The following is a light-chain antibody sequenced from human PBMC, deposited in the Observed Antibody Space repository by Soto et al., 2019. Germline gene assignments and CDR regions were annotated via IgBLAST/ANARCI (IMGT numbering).Light chain of an antibody. J-gene: IGKJ5*01. CDR3: QQYGSSPT. CDR1: QSVGTK. Sequence: ETVLTQSPDTLSVSPGERATLSCGASQSVGTKLAWYQQKPGQAPRLLIYGASTRATGIPARFSGDGSGTDFTLTISRLEPEDFAVYYCQQYGSSPTFGQGTRLEIK. V-gene: IGKV3-20*01. CDR2: GAS.